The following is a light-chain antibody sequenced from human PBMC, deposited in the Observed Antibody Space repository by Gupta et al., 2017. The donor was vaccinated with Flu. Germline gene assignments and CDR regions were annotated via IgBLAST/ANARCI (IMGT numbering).Light chain of an antibody. Sequence: DIQMTQSPSSLSASVGDRVTITCRASQSISSYLNWYQQKPGKAPKLLIYAASSLQSGVPSRFSGSGVGTDFNLTISSRQPEDFETYYCQQRYRNLGFFTFGHGTKVDIK. CDR3: QQRYRNLGFFT. V-gene: IGKV1-39*01. J-gene: IGKJ3*01. CDR1: QSISSY. CDR2: AAS.